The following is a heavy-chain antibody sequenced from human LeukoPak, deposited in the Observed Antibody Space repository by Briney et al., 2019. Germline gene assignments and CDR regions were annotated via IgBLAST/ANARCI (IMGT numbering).Heavy chain of an antibody. CDR1: GFTFSSYW. CDR3: ARDGRGDLTWIQLWSPFDY. CDR2: IKQDGSEK. Sequence: PGGSLRLSCAASGFTFSSYWMSWVRQAPGEGLGWVANIKQDGSEKYYVDSVKGLFTISRDNAKSSLYLQMNSLRAEDTAVYYCARDGRGDLTWIQLWSPFDYWGQGILVTVSS. D-gene: IGHD5-18*01. V-gene: IGHV3-7*01. J-gene: IGHJ4*02.